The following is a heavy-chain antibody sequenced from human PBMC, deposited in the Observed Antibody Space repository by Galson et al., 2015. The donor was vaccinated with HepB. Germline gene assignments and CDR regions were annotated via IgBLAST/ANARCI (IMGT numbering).Heavy chain of an antibody. CDR2: ISGSDGST. J-gene: IGHJ4*02. Sequence: SLRLSCAASGFTFSSYAMSWVRQAPGKGLDWVSAISGSDGSTYYADSVKGWFTISRDNSKNMLYLQMNSLRAEDMAVYYCAKVQGGYDYVWGSYRAFDYWGQGTLVTVSS. V-gene: IGHV3-23*01. CDR1: GFTFSSYA. CDR3: AKVQGGYDYVWGSYRAFDY. D-gene: IGHD3-16*02.